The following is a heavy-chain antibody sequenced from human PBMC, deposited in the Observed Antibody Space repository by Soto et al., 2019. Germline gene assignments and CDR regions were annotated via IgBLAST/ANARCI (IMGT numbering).Heavy chain of an antibody. CDR1: GFNFSSYS. D-gene: IGHD2-8*01. Sequence: GGSLRLSCAASGFNFSSYSMNWVRQAPGKGLEWVSYISGSSSMIYYADSVKGRFTISRDNAKNSLYLQMNSLRAEDTAVYYCARDLNPRQEMLYALLGYWGQGTLVTVSS. CDR3: ARDLNPRQEMLYALLGY. CDR2: ISGSSSMI. J-gene: IGHJ4*02. V-gene: IGHV3-48*01.